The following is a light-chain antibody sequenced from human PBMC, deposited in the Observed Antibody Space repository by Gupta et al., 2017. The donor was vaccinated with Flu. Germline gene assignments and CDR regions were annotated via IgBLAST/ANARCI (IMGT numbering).Light chain of an antibody. V-gene: IGLV2-8*01. CDR1: SSDIGAYKY. CDR3: SSHTDSDTFV. CDR2: EVT. J-gene: IGLJ1*01. Sequence: SALPQPPSASGSPGPSITISCTGTSSDIGAYKYVSWHQQHAGKAPNLIIYEVTKRPSGVPDRFAGSKSGNTASLTVSGLQAEDEGDYYCSSHTDSDTFVFGTGTAVTVL.